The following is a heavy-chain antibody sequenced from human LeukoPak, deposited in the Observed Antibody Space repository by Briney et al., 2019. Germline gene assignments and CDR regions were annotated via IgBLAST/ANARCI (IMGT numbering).Heavy chain of an antibody. CDR3: AKLPSYSSSWFSDY. Sequence: GGSLRLSCAASGFTFSSYAMSWVRQAPGKGLEWVSAISGSGGSTYYADSVKGRFTISRDNSKNTLYLQMNSLRAEDTAVYYCAKLPSYSSSWFSDYWGQGTLVTVSS. CDR1: GFTFSSYA. J-gene: IGHJ4*02. V-gene: IGHV3-23*01. CDR2: ISGSGGST. D-gene: IGHD6-13*01.